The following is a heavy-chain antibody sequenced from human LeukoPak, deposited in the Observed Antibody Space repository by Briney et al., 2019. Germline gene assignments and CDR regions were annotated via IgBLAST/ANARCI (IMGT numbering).Heavy chain of an antibody. Sequence: KPGASVKVSCKASGYTFTGYYMHWVRQAPGQGLEWMGWINPNSGGTNYAQKFQGRVTMTRDTSISTAYMELSRLRSDDTAVYYCARDLERDGSYFGVGYWGQGTLVTVSS. CDR1: GYTFTGYY. V-gene: IGHV1-2*02. CDR3: ARDLERDGSYFGVGY. D-gene: IGHD1-26*01. J-gene: IGHJ4*02. CDR2: INPNSGGT.